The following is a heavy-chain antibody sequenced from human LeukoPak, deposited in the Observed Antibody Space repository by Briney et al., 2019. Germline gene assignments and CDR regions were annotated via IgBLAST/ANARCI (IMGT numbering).Heavy chain of an antibody. Sequence: PGGSLRLSCAVSGLSFSNYWMHWVRQAPGKGLVWVARTNPHGTAVDYADSVKGRSTISRDNPKNMLFLEMNSLRAEDTAVYYCASAYTYVRLGDHWGQGTLVTVSP. CDR2: TNPHGTAV. CDR1: GLSFSNYW. J-gene: IGHJ4*02. D-gene: IGHD3-10*02. CDR3: ASAYTYVRLGDH. V-gene: IGHV3-74*01.